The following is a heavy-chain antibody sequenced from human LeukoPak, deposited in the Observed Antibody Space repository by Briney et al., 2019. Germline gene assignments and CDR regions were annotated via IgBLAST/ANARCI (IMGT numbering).Heavy chain of an antibody. CDR1: GGTFSSYA. D-gene: IGHD3-22*01. J-gene: IGHJ4*02. V-gene: IGHV1-69*04. CDR3: ARGSDEQGYYYDSSGYNY. CDR2: IIPILGIV. Sequence: SVKVSCKASGGTFSSYAISWVRQAPGQGLEWMGRIIPILGIVNYAQKFQGRVTITADKSTSTAYMELSSLRSEDTAVYYCARGSDEQGYYYDSSGYNYWGQGTLVTVSS.